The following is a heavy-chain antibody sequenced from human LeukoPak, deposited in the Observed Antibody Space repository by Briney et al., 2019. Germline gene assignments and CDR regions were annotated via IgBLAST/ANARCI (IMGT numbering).Heavy chain of an antibody. Sequence: PSETLSLTCAVYGGSFSGYYWSWIRQPPGKGLEWIGEINHSGSTNYNPSLKSRVTISVDTSKNQFSLKLSSVTAADTAVYYCARVIYSSSWYNPSRYNWFDPWGQGTLVTVSS. CDR1: GGSFSGYY. J-gene: IGHJ5*02. CDR3: ARVIYSSSWYNPSRYNWFDP. D-gene: IGHD6-13*01. CDR2: INHSGST. V-gene: IGHV4-34*01.